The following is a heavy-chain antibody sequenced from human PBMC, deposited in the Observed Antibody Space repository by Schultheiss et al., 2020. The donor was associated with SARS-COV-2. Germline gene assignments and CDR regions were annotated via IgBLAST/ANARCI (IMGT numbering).Heavy chain of an antibody. J-gene: IGHJ4*02. V-gene: IGHV3-9*01. CDR3: AKDTGQLWAYYFDY. CDR2: ISWNSGSI. D-gene: IGHD5-18*01. CDR1: GFTFSSYA. Sequence: GGSLRLSCAASGFTFSSYAMNWVRQAPGKGLEWVSGISWNSGSIGYADSVKGRFTISRDNSKNTLYLQMNSLRPEDTAVFYCAKDTGQLWAYYFDYWGQGTLVTVSS.